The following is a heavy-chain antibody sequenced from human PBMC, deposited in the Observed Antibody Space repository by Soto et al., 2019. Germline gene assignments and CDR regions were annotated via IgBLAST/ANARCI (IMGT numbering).Heavy chain of an antibody. J-gene: IGHJ4*02. CDR1: GGSISSYY. Sequence: SETLSLTCTVSGGSISSYYWSWIRQPPGKGLEWLGYIYNSGSTNYNPSLKSRVTISVDTSKNQFSLKLNSVTAADTAVYYCEYGDSPGPLDYWGEGTGVTVYS. CDR2: IYNSGST. V-gene: IGHV4-59*01. CDR3: EYGDSPGPLDY. D-gene: IGHD4-17*01.